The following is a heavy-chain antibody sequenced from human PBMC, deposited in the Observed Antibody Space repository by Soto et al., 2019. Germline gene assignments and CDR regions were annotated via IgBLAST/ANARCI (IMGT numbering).Heavy chain of an antibody. CDR3: ARSGYDGGGFAY. CDR1: GGTFSSYA. J-gene: IGHJ4*02. Sequence: VQLVQSGAEVKKPGSSVKVSCKASGGTFSSYAISWARQAPGQGLEWMGGIIPIFGTANYAQKFQGRVTITADESTSTAYMELSRLRSEDTAVYYCARSGYDGGGFAYWGQGTLVTVSS. V-gene: IGHV1-69*01. D-gene: IGHD5-12*01. CDR2: IIPIFGTA.